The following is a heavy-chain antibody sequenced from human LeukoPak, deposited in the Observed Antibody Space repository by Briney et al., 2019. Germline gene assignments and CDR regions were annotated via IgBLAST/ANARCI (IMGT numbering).Heavy chain of an antibody. V-gene: IGHV1-8*02. CDR1: GYTFTGYY. J-gene: IGHJ4*02. Sequence: ASVKVSCKASGYTFTGYYMHWVRQAPGQGLEWMGWINPNSGNTGYAQKFQGRVTMTRNTSISTAYMELSSLRSEDTAVYYCARVLWAGTATGYWGQGTLVTVSS. CDR3: ARVLWAGTATGY. D-gene: IGHD3/OR15-3a*01. CDR2: INPNSGNT.